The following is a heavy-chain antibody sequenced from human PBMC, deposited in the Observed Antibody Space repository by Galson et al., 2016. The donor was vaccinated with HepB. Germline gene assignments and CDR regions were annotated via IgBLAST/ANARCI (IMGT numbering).Heavy chain of an antibody. CDR1: GFAFSSHW. J-gene: IGHJ5*02. CDR3: VRDHSVVPTTAYNWFDP. Sequence: CAAAGFAFSSHWMHWVRQDLGKGLVWVSRINSDGTISNYADSVKGRFTISRDNAKNTLYLQMNSLRAEDTAVYFCVRDHSVVPTTAYNWFDPWGRGTLVTVSS. D-gene: IGHD4-23*01. CDR2: INSDGTIS. V-gene: IGHV3-74*01.